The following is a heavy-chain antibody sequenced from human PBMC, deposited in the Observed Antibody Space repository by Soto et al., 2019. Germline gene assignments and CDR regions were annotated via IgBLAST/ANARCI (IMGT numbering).Heavy chain of an antibody. CDR2: INAGNGNT. V-gene: IGHV1-3*01. CDR1: GGTFSSYA. J-gene: IGHJ4*02. Sequence: ASVKVSCKASGGTFSSYAISWVRQAPGQRLEWMGWINAGNGNTKYSQKFQGRVTITRDTSASTAYMELSSLRSEDTAVYYCANTFSSFGYFDYWGQGTLVTVSS. D-gene: IGHD6-6*01. CDR3: ANTFSSFGYFDY.